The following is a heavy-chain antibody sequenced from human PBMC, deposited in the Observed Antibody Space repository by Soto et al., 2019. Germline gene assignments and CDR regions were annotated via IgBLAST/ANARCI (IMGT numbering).Heavy chain of an antibody. V-gene: IGHV3-23*01. CDR1: GFTFSSYA. D-gene: IGHD5-18*01. Sequence: GGSLRLSCAASGFTFSSYAMSWVRQAPGKGLEWVSAISGSGGSTYYADSVKGRFTISRDNSKNTLYLQMNSLRAEDTAVYYCASQSTWIQLWFPFDYWGQGTLVTVSS. CDR2: ISGSGGST. J-gene: IGHJ4*02. CDR3: ASQSTWIQLWFPFDY.